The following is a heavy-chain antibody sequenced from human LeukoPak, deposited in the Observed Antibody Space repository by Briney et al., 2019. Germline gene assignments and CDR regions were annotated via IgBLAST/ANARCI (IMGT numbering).Heavy chain of an antibody. Sequence: GASVKVSCKASGYTFTGYYMHWVRQAPGQGLEWMGWINPNSGGTNYAQKFQGRVTMTRDTSISTAYMELSRLRSDDTAVYYCARGSRGYSYGYWNAFDIWGQGTMVTVSS. D-gene: IGHD5-18*01. CDR3: ARGSRGYSYGYWNAFDI. V-gene: IGHV1-2*02. CDR1: GYTFTGYY. J-gene: IGHJ3*02. CDR2: INPNSGGT.